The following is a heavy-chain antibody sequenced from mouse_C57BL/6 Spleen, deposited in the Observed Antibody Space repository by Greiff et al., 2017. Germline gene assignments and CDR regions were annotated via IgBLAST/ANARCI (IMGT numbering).Heavy chain of an antibody. CDR2: ISSGSSTI. V-gene: IGHV5-17*01. CDR3: ARPNS. Sequence: EVKVVESGGGLVKPGGSLKLSCAASGFTFSDYGMHWVRQAPEKGLEWVAYISSGSSTIYYADKVKGRFTISRDNAKNTLFLQMTSLRSEDTAMYYCARPNSWGQGTLVTVSA. CDR1: GFTFSDYG. J-gene: IGHJ3*01.